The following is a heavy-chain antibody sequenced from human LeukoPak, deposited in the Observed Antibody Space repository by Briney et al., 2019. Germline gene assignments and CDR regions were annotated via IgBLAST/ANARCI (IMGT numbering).Heavy chain of an antibody. V-gene: IGHV4-59*08. J-gene: IGHJ4*02. CDR1: GGSIRTYY. CDR2: IYYIGST. Sequence: SETLSLTCTVSGGSIRTYYWSWIRQSPGKGLEWIGSIYYIGSTKYNPSLKSRVTISADTSKKQFSLKLTSVTAADTAVYYCARHGGTRVTLVEVYYFDYWGQGTLVTVSS. D-gene: IGHD4-11*01. CDR3: ARHGGTRVTLVEVYYFDY.